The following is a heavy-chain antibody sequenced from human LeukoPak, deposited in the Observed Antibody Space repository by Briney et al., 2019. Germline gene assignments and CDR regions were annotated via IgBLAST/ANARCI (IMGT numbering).Heavy chain of an antibody. Sequence: GGSLRLSCAASGFTFSSYAMSWVRQAPGKGLEWVSAISGSGGSTYYADSVKGRFTISRDNSKNTLYLQMNSLRAEDTAVYYCARDQSVAGTLDYWGQGTLVTVSS. CDR3: ARDQSVAGTLDY. CDR2: ISGSGGST. J-gene: IGHJ4*02. V-gene: IGHV3-23*01. D-gene: IGHD6-19*01. CDR1: GFTFSSYA.